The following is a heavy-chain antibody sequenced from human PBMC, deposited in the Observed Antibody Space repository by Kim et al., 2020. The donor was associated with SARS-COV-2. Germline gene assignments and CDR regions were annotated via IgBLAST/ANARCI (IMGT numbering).Heavy chain of an antibody. J-gene: IGHJ4*02. D-gene: IGHD1-26*01. Sequence: GGSLRLSCSASGFTFSSYAMHWVRQAPGKGLEYVSAISSNGGSTYYADSVKGRFTISRDNSKNTLYLQMSSLRAEDTAVYYCVKGGGIVGATTRPQPYYFDYWGQGTLVTVSS. V-gene: IGHV3-64D*09. CDR1: GFTFSSYA. CDR3: VKGGGIVGATTRPQPYYFDY. CDR2: ISSNGGST.